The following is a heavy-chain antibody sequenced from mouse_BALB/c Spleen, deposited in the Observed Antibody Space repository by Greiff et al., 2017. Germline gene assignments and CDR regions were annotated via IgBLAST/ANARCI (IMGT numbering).Heavy chain of an antibody. Sequence: EVQLVESGGGLVQPGGSLKLSCAASGFTFSSYTMSWVRQTPEKRLEWVAYISNGGGSTYYPDTVKGRFTISRDNAKNTLYLQMSSLKSEDTAMYYCARLDGNYPYYAMDYWGQGTSVTVSS. CDR1: GFTFSSYT. V-gene: IGHV5-12-2*01. D-gene: IGHD2-1*01. J-gene: IGHJ4*01. CDR2: ISNGGGST. CDR3: ARLDGNYPYYAMDY.